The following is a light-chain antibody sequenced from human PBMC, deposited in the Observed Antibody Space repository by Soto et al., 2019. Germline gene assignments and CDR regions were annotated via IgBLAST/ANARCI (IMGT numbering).Light chain of an antibody. CDR2: EGS. V-gene: IGLV2-23*01. CDR3: CSYEGRSV. CDR1: SSDVGSYNL. J-gene: IGLJ1*01. Sequence: QSALAQPASVSGSPGQSITISCTGTSSDVGSYNLVSWYQQHPGKAPKLMIYEGSKRPSGVSNRFSGSKSGNTASLTISGLQAEEEADYYCCSYEGRSVFATGTKVIVL.